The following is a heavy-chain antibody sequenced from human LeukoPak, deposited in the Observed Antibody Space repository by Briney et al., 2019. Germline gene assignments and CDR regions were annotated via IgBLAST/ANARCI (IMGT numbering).Heavy chain of an antibody. D-gene: IGHD5-18*01. CDR3: ARGGGYSYGYYYYYMDV. J-gene: IGHJ6*03. V-gene: IGHV4-39*07. Sequence: PSETLSLTCTVSGGSISSSSYYWDWIRQPPGKGLEWIGSIYYSGSTYYNPSLKSRVTISVDTSKNQFSLKLSSVSAADTAVYYCARGGGYSYGYYYYYMDVWGKGTTVTVSS. CDR1: GGSISSSSYY. CDR2: IYYSGST.